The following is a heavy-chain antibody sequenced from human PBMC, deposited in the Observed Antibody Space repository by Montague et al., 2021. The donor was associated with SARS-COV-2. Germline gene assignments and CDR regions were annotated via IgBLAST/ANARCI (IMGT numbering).Heavy chain of an antibody. V-gene: IGHV6-1*01. CDR1: GDSVSSNSAA. D-gene: IGHD3-22*01. CDR3: ARGSSGYYTPRPFDY. Sequence: CAISGDSVSSNSAAWDWIRQSPSRGLEWLGRTYYRSKWYNDYAVSVKSRMTINPDTSKNQFSLQLNSVTPEDTAVYYCARGSSGYYTPRPFDYWGQGTLVTVSS. CDR2: TYYRSKWYN. J-gene: IGHJ4*02.